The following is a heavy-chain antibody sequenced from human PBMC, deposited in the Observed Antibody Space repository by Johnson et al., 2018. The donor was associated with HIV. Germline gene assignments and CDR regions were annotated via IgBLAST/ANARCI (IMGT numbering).Heavy chain of an antibody. Sequence: QVQLVESGGGVVQPGRSLRLSCAASGFTFSSYAMHWVRQAPGKGLEWVAVISYDGSNKYYADSVRGRFTISRDNSKNTLYLQMNNLRADDTAVYYCARATTYYYDTRQDAFDIWGQGTMVTVSS. CDR2: ISYDGSNK. CDR1: GFTFSSYA. D-gene: IGHD3-22*01. V-gene: IGHV3-30*14. J-gene: IGHJ3*02. CDR3: ARATTYYYDTRQDAFDI.